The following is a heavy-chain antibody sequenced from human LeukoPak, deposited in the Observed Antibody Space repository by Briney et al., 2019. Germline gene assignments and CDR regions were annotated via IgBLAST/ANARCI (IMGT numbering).Heavy chain of an antibody. D-gene: IGHD3-10*01. V-gene: IGHV3-30*04. Sequence: GGSLRLSCAASGFTFSSYAMHWVRQAPGKGLEWVAVISYDGSNKYYADSVKGRFTISRDNSKNTLYLQMNSLRAEDTAVYYCARRPAFSHGYYFDYWGQGTLVTVSS. CDR1: GFTFSSYA. CDR3: ARRPAFSHGYYFDY. J-gene: IGHJ4*02. CDR2: ISYDGSNK.